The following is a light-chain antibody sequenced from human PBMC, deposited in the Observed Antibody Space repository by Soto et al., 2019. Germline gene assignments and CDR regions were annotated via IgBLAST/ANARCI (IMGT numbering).Light chain of an antibody. Sequence: IGLSQSRGSLSLSQGERATLSCRASQSVTSNYLAWYQQKPGQAPRLLIYGASTRATGIPARFSGSGSGTEFTLTISSLQSEDFAVYYCQQYNNWPPWTFGQGTKVDIK. CDR1: QSVTSN. J-gene: IGKJ1*01. CDR2: GAS. CDR3: QQYNNWPPWT. V-gene: IGKV3-15*01.